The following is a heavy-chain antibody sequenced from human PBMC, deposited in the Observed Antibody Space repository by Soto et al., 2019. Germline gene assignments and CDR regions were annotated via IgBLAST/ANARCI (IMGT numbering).Heavy chain of an antibody. Sequence: GGSLRLSCAASGFTFSSFAMTWVRQSPGKGLEWVSDVVGSGVSTYYADSAKGRFTISRDNSKNTLFLQMNRLRAEDTALYYCATSPRGAARPGVDSWGQGTLVTVSS. CDR2: VVGSGVST. CDR3: ATSPRGAARPGVDS. J-gene: IGHJ4*02. CDR1: GFTFSSFA. D-gene: IGHD6-6*01. V-gene: IGHV3-23*01.